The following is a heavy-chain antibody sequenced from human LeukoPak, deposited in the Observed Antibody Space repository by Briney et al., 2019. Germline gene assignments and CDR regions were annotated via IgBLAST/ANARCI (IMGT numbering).Heavy chain of an antibody. D-gene: IGHD3-9*01. CDR2: IYYSGST. CDR1: GGSISSGDYY. Sequence: PSETLSLTCTVSGGSISSGDYYWSWIRQPPGKGLEWIGYIYYSGSTYYNPSLKSRVTISVDTSKNQFSLKLSSVTAADTAVYYCAREIINDIPSNWFDPWGQGTLVTVSS. J-gene: IGHJ5*02. CDR3: AREIINDIPSNWFDP. V-gene: IGHV4-30-4*01.